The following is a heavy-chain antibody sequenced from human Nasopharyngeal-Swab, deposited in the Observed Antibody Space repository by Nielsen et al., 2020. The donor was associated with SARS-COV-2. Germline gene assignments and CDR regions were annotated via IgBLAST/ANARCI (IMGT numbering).Heavy chain of an antibody. Sequence: WIRQPLGKGLEWLSYISTSGNTVYYADSVKGRFTISRDNAENSLYLQMNSLRDEDTAVYYCARDRWLGGVVVVPAAKDVWGKGTTGTVSS. CDR2: ISTSGNTV. CDR3: ARDRWLGGVVVVPAAKDV. D-gene: IGHD2-2*01. J-gene: IGHJ6*04. V-gene: IGHV3-48*02.